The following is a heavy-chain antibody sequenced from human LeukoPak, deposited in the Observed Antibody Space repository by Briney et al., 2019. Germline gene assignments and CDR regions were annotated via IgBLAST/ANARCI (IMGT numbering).Heavy chain of an antibody. CDR1: GFTFSSYW. Sequence: GGSLRLSCAASGFTFSSYWTSWVRQAPGKGLEWVANIKQDGSEKYYVDSVKGRFTISRDNAENSLYLQMNSLRAEDTAMYYCARPLYGSGSYYNLPRWFDPWGQGTLVTVSS. V-gene: IGHV3-7*03. CDR2: IKQDGSEK. CDR3: ARPLYGSGSYYNLPRWFDP. J-gene: IGHJ5*02. D-gene: IGHD3-10*01.